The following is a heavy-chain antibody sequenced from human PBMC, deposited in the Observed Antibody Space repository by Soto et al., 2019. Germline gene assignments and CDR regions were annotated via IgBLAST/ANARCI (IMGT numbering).Heavy chain of an antibody. J-gene: IGHJ4*02. Sequence: QVQLQQWGAGLLKPSETLSLTCAVYGGSFSGYYWSLIRQPPGKGLEWIGEINHSGSTNYNPSLKSRVTISVDTSKNQFSLKLSSVTAADTAVYYCARGARGTFGGVTARSPHFDYWGQGTLVTVSS. CDR3: ARGARGTFGGVTARSPHFDY. CDR1: GGSFSGYY. V-gene: IGHV4-34*01. D-gene: IGHD3-16*01. CDR2: INHSGST.